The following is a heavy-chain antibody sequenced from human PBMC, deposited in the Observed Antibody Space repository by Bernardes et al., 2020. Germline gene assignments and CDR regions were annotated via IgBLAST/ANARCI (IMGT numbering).Heavy chain of an antibody. Sequence: APVKASCKVFGYTLAELSMHWVRQAPGKGLEWMGGFDPEDGETIYAQKFQGRVTMTEDTSTDTAYMVLSSLRSEDTAVYYCATALGGTGEDYYYYYMDVWGKGTTVTVSS. V-gene: IGHV1-24*01. D-gene: IGHD7-27*01. CDR2: FDPEDGET. J-gene: IGHJ6*03. CDR1: GYTLAELS. CDR3: ATALGGTGEDYYYYYMDV.